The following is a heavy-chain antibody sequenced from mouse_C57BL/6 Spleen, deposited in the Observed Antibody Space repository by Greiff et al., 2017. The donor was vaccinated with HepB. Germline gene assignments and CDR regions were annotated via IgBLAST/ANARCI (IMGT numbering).Heavy chain of an antibody. Sequence: EVQGVESGGGLVKPGGSLKLSCAASGFTFSDYGMHWVRQAPEKGLEWVAYISSGSSTIYYADTVKGRFTISRDNAKNTLFLQMTSLRSEDTAMYYCARLGCYYGSSYDYYAMDYWGQGTSVTVSS. CDR1: GFTFSDYG. V-gene: IGHV5-17*01. J-gene: IGHJ4*01. CDR2: ISSGSSTI. CDR3: ARLGCYYGSSYDYYAMDY. D-gene: IGHD1-1*01.